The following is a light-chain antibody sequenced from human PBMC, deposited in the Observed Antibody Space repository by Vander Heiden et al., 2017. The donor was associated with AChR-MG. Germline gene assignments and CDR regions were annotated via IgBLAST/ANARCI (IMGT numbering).Light chain of an antibody. J-gene: IGLJ2*01. CDR2: EVY. V-gene: IGLV2-8*01. Sequence: QSALTQPPSASGSPGQSVTLSCTGTSSDVGGYNSVSWYQQHPGKAPKLIIYEVYKRSSRVPDRFSGSKSGNTASLTVSGLQAEDEADYYCSSYAGSNKVVFGGGTKLTVL. CDR1: SSDVGGYNS. CDR3: SSYAGSNKVV.